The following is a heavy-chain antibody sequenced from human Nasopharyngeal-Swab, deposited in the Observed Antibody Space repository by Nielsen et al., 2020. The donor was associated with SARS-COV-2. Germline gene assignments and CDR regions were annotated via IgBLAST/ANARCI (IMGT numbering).Heavy chain of an antibody. Sequence: GESLKISCAASGLTFSSYWMSWVRQAPGKGLEWVANIKLDGSARYYVDSVKGRFTISRDDAKNSLYLQMNSLRDEDTAVYYCARQITVVRGVIIHQYYYYGMDVWGQGTTVTVSS. V-gene: IGHV3-7*01. J-gene: IGHJ6*02. D-gene: IGHD3-10*01. CDR2: IKLDGSAR. CDR3: ARQITVVRGVIIHQYYYYGMDV. CDR1: GLTFSSYW.